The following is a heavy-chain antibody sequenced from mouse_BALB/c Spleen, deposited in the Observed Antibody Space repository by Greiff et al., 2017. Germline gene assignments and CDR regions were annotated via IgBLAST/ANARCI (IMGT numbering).Heavy chain of an antibody. CDR2: INPNNGGT. V-gene: IGHV1-22*01. CDR1: GYSFTGYY. CDR3: ADWFAY. Sequence: EVQLQQSGPELVKPGASVKISCKASGYSFTGYYMHWVKQSHVKSLEWIGRINPNNGGTSYNQKFKGKATLTVDKSSSTAYMELRSLTSEDSAVYYCADWFAYWGQGTLVTVSA. J-gene: IGHJ3*01.